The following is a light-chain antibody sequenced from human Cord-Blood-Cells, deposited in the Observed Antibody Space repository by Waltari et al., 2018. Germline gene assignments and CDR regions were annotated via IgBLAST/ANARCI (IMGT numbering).Light chain of an antibody. V-gene: IGLV2-23*03. J-gene: IGLJ2*01. Sequence: QSALTQPAPVSGSPGQSIPISCTGTSRDVGSYNLFSWYQQNPGKAPKLMIYEGSKRPSGVSNRFSGSKSGNTASLTISGLQAEDEADYYCCSYAGSSTFVVFGGGTKLTVL. CDR3: CSYAGSSTFVV. CDR1: SRDVGSYNL. CDR2: EGS.